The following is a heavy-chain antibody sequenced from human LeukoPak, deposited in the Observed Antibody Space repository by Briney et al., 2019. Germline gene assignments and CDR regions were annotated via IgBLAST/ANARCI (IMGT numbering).Heavy chain of an antibody. V-gene: IGHV4-59*01. J-gene: IGHJ4*02. Sequence: SETLSLTFTVSGGSISSYYWSWIRQPPGKGLEWIGYIYYSGSTNYNPSLKSRVTISVDTSKNQFSLKLSSVTAADTAVYYCARVIYSYDSSGFDYWGQGTLVTVSS. D-gene: IGHD3-22*01. CDR3: ARVIYSYDSSGFDY. CDR1: GGSISSYY. CDR2: IYYSGST.